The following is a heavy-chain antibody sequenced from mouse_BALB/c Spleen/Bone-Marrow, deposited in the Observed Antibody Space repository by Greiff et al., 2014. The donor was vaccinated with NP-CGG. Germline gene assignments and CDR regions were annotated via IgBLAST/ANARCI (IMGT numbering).Heavy chain of an antibody. J-gene: IGHJ3*01. CDR2: IDPANGNT. CDR1: GFNIKDTY. D-gene: IGHD4-1*01. Sequence: EVQLQQSGAELVKPGASVKLSCTASGFNIKDTYMHWVKQRPEQGLEWIGRIDPANGNTKYDPKFQGRATITADTSSNTAYLQLGSLTSEDTAVYYCARWKLGRAWFAYWGQGTLVTVSA. CDR3: ARWKLGRAWFAY. V-gene: IGHV14-3*02.